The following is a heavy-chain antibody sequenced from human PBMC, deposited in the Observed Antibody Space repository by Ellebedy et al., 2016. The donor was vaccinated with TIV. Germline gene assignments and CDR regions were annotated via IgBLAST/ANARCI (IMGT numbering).Heavy chain of an antibody. CDR3: ARYFLGGRDAFDI. CDR2: ISSSSSAM. CDR1: GFTFSSHS. Sequence: GESLKISCAASGFTFSSHSMRWVRQAPGKELEWVSYISSSSSAMYYADSVKGRFTISRDNAKNSLYLQMNSLRDEDTAVYYCARYFLGGRDAFDIWGQGTMVTVSS. J-gene: IGHJ3*02. D-gene: IGHD3-10*01. V-gene: IGHV3-48*02.